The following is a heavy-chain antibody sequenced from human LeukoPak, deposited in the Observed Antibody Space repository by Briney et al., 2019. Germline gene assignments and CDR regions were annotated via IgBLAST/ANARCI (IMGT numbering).Heavy chain of an antibody. J-gene: IGHJ4*02. V-gene: IGHV3-53*01. CDR3: ARGGYDVDS. CDR1: GFTVINNY. D-gene: IGHD1-1*01. Sequence: PWGSLRLSCAASGFTVINNYMTWVRQAPGKGLEWVSLIYSGGATYYADSVKGRFTISRDNSKNTLYLQMNSVRAEDTAIYYCARGGYDVDSWGQGTLVTVSS. CDR2: IYSGGAT.